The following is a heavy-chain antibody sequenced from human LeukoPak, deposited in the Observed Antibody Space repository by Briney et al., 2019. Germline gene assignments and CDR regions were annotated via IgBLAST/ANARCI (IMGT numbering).Heavy chain of an antibody. CDR3: ARQGYGFWGGYSDAFDI. CDR1: GYSISSGYY. Sequence: PSETLSLTCAVSGYSISSGYYWGWIRQPPGKGLEWIGSIYHSGSTYYNPSLKSRVTISVDTSKNQFSLKLSSVTAADTAVYYCARQGYGFWGGYSDAFDIWGQGTMVTVSS. J-gene: IGHJ3*02. V-gene: IGHV4-38-2*01. D-gene: IGHD3-3*01. CDR2: IYHSGST.